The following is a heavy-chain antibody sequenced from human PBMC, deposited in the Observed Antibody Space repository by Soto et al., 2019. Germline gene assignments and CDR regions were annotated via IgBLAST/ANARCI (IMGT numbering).Heavy chain of an antibody. CDR1: GFTFSSYA. J-gene: IGHJ6*02. CDR3: AKDQTLYTYYDYVWGTGDYYYGMDV. D-gene: IGHD3-16*01. V-gene: IGHV3-23*01. CDR2: ISGSGGST. Sequence: QPGGSLRLSCAASGFTFSSYAMSWVRQAPGKGLEWVSAISGSGGSTYYADSVKGRFTISRDNSKNTLYLQMNSLRAEDTAVYYCAKDQTLYTYYDYVWGTGDYYYGMDVWGQGTTVTVSS.